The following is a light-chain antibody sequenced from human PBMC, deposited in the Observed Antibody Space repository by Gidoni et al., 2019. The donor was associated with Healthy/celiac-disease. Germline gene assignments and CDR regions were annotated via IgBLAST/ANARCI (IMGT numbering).Light chain of an antibody. CDR3: YSAADNNPWV. Sequence: SYELTQPSSVSVSPGQTARITCSGDELAKKYARWFQQKPGQAPVLVIYKDSERPSGIPERFSGSSSGTTVTLTISGAQVEDEADYYCYSAADNNPWVFGGGTKLTVL. J-gene: IGLJ3*02. V-gene: IGLV3-27*01. CDR1: ELAKKY. CDR2: KDS.